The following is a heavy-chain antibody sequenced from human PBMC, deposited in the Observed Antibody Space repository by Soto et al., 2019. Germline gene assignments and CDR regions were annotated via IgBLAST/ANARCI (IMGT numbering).Heavy chain of an antibody. Sequence: EVQLLESGGGLVQPGGSLRLSCAASGFTFSSYAMSWVRQAPGKGLEWVSTISGGGDGTYYADSVKGRFTISRDNSRNTVYLQINSLRAEDTAVYYCAKKGLGSLTTYYSGGDCHYAFDIWGQGTMVTVSS. D-gene: IGHD2-21*02. V-gene: IGHV3-23*01. CDR3: AKKGLGSLTTYYSGGDCHYAFDI. CDR2: ISGGGDGT. CDR1: GFTFSSYA. J-gene: IGHJ3*02.